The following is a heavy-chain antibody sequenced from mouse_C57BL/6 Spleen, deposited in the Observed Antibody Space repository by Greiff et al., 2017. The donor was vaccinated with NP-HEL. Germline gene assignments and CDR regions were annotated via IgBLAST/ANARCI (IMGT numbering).Heavy chain of an antibody. CDR1: GFTFSDYG. Sequence: VQLKASGGGLVKPGGSLKLSCGASGFTFSDYGMHWVRQAPEKGLEWVAYISSGSSTIYYAATVKGRFTISRDNAKNTLFLQMTSLRSEDTAMYYCARDGFYDYDEGFAYWGQGTLVTVSA. CDR3: ARDGFYDYDEGFAY. CDR2: ISSGSSTI. V-gene: IGHV5-17*01. D-gene: IGHD2-4*01. J-gene: IGHJ3*01.